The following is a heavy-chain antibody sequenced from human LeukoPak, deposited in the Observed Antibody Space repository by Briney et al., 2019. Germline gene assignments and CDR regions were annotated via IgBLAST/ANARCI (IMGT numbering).Heavy chain of an antibody. CDR2: INHSGST. Sequence: SETLSLTCAVYGGSFSGYYWSWIRQPPGKGLEWIGEINHSGSTNYNPSLKSRVTISVDTSKNQFSLKLSSVTAADTAVYYCARFRRWQPLDYWGQGTLVTVSS. CDR1: GGSFSGYY. CDR3: ARFRRWQPLDY. D-gene: IGHD4-23*01. J-gene: IGHJ4*02. V-gene: IGHV4-34*01.